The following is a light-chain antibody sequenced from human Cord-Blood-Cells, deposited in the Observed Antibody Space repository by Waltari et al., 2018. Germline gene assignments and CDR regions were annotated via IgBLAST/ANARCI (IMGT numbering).Light chain of an antibody. CDR3: CSYAGSNVV. V-gene: IGLV2-23*01. CDR1: SSDVGSYNL. J-gene: IGLJ2*01. CDR2: EGS. Sequence: QSALTQPASVSGSPGQSITISCTGTSSDVGSYNLVSWYQQHPGKAPKLMIYEGSKRPSGVSNRCSGSKSGNTASLTISGLQAEDEADYYCCSYAGSNVVFGGGTKLTVL.